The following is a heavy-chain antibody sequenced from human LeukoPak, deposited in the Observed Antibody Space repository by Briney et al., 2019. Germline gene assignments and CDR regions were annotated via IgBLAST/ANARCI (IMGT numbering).Heavy chain of an antibody. J-gene: IGHJ5*02. CDR3: AKGAGGFSYYNWFDP. Sequence: SETLSLTCTVSGGSISSYYWSWIRQPAGKGLEWIGRIYTSGSTNYNPSLKSRVTMSVDTSKNQFSLKLSSVTAADTAVYYCAKGAGGFSYYNWFDPWGQGTLVTVSS. V-gene: IGHV4-4*07. D-gene: IGHD5-18*01. CDR2: IYTSGST. CDR1: GGSISSYY.